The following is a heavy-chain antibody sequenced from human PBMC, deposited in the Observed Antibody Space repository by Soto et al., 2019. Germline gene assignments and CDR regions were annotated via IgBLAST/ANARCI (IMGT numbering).Heavy chain of an antibody. CDR2: IVPILGVG. D-gene: IGHD3-3*01. Sequence: QVKLVQSGAEVKKPGSSVKASCKASGGTFSTYVISWVRQAPGQGLELMGRIVPILGVGIYAQKFQGRVTITADKSTNTTYMELSSLRPADTAVYYCASSRSEGMSPFDYWGQGTLVTVSS. V-gene: IGHV1-69*02. CDR3: ASSRSEGMSPFDY. J-gene: IGHJ4*02. CDR1: GGTFSTYV.